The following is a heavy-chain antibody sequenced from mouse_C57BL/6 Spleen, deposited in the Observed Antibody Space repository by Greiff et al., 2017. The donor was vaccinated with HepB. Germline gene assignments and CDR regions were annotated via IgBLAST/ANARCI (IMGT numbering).Heavy chain of an antibody. D-gene: IGHD2-1*01. CDR1: GYTFTSYW. CDR2: IYPSDSET. CDR3: ARYGNWLGY. J-gene: IGHJ2*01. V-gene: IGHV1-61*01. Sequence: VQLQQPGAELVRPGSSVKLSCKASGYTFTSYWMDWVKQRPGQGLEWIGNIYPSDSETHYNQKFKDKATLTVDKSSSTAYMQLSSLTSEDSAVYYCARYGNWLGYWGQGTTLTVSS.